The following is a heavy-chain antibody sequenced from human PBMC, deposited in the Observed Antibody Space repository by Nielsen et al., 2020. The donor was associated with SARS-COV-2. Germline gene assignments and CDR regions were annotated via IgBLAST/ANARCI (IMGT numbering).Heavy chain of an antibody. D-gene: IGHD4-11*01. CDR1: GFTLSSHA. V-gene: IGHV3-30*04. CDR3: ATADDYDY. CDR2: ISYDGRSK. J-gene: IGHJ4*02. Sequence: GSLLKISCAASGFTLSSHAMHWVRQAPGKGLEGMAVISYDGRSKHYADAVKGRLTISRDNSKNTLYLQMDRLRPEDTALYYCATADDYDYWGQGTVVTVSS.